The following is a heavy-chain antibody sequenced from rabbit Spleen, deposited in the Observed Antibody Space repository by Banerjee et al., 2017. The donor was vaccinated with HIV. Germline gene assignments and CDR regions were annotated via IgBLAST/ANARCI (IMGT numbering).Heavy chain of an antibody. D-gene: IGHD6-1*01. CDR2: IGTGTGTS. J-gene: IGHJ4*01. V-gene: IGHV1S40*01. Sequence: QSLEESGGDLVKPGASLTLTCTASGFSFSTSDYMCWVRQAPGKGLEWIGCIGTGTGTSYYASWAKGRFTIAKTSSTTVTLQMTSLTAADTATYFCASAYSDIYFDLWGQGTLVPVS. CDR1: GFSFSTSDY. CDR3: ASAYSDIYFDL.